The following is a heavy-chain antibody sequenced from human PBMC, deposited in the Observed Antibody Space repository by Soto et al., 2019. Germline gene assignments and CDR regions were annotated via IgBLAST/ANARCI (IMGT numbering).Heavy chain of an antibody. CDR3: ARGYSTGWYGHDS. V-gene: IGHV3-11*06. CDR2: SRDSGNYT. D-gene: IGHD6-13*01. J-gene: IGHJ4*02. CDR1: GFTFSDYY. Sequence: PGGSLRLSCAASGFTFSDYYMSWIRQAPGKGLEWVSYSRDSGNYTEYADSVKGRFTISRDNAKKSLYLQMNSLRAEDTAVYYCARGYSTGWYGHDSWGQGTLVTVSS.